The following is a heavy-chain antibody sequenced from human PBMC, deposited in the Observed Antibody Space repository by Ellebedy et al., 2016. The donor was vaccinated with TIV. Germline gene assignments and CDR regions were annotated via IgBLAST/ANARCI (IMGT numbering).Heavy chain of an antibody. CDR1: GFTFSSYE. D-gene: IGHD6-13*01. CDR2: ISSSGSTI. CDR3: AIHSSSWYDAFDY. J-gene: IGHJ4*02. V-gene: IGHV3-48*03. Sequence: GGSLRLSCAVSGFTFSSYEMNWVRQAPGKGPEWVSYISSSGSTIYYADSVKGRFTISRDNSKNTLYLQMNSLRAEDTAVYYCAIHSSSWYDAFDYWGQGTLVTVSS.